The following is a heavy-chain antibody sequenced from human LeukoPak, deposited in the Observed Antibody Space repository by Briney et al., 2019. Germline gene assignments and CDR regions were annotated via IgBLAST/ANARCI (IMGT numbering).Heavy chain of an antibody. CDR1: GGTFSSYA. J-gene: IGHJ6*03. CDR2: IIPIFGTA. D-gene: IGHD3-10*01. CDR3: ARDSEYYYGSGSYPLFMDV. V-gene: IGHV1-69*13. Sequence: SVKVSSKASGGTFSSYAISWVRQAPGQGLEWMGGIIPIFGTANYAQKFQGRVTITADESTSTAYMELSSLRSEDTAVYYCARDSEYYYGSGSYPLFMDVWGKGTTVTISS.